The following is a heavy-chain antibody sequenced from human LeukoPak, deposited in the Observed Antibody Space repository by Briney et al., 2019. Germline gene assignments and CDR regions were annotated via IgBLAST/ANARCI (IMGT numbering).Heavy chain of an antibody. Sequence: ASVKVSCKASGYTFSSYYIHWVRQAPRQGLEWMGWINPNSGGTTYAQRFQGRVTMTRDTSITTAYMELSRLTSDDTAVYYCARPAVTGAVFDYWGQGTLVTVSS. CDR3: ARPAVTGAVFDY. J-gene: IGHJ4*02. CDR2: INPNSGGT. CDR1: GYTFSSYY. D-gene: IGHD2-15*01. V-gene: IGHV1-2*02.